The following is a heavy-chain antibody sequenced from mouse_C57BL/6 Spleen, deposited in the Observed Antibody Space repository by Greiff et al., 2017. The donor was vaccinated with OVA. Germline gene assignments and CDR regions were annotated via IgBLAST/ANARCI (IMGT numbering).Heavy chain of an antibody. V-gene: IGHV5-17*01. CDR1: GFTFSDYG. CDR3: ARTYYDGSSPLFDY. Sequence: EVQRVESGGGLVKPGGSLKLSCAASGFTFSDYGMHWVRQAPEKGLEWVAYISSGSSTIYYADTVKGRFTISRDNAKNTLFLQMTSLRSEDTAMYYCARTYYDGSSPLFDYWGQGTTLTVSS. D-gene: IGHD1-1*01. CDR2: ISSGSSTI. J-gene: IGHJ2*01.